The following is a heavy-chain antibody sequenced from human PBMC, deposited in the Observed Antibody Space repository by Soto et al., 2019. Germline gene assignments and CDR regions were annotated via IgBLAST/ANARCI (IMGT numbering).Heavy chain of an antibody. V-gene: IGHV4-31*03. CDR1: GGSISSGGYY. J-gene: IGHJ5*02. CDR3: AREEVAYYDSGSYNWFDP. Sequence: SETLSLTCTVSGGSISSGGYYWSWIRQYPGKGLEWIGYIYYSGSTYYNPSLKSRVTISVDTSKNQFSLKLSYVTAADTAVYYCAREEVAYYDSGSYNWFDPWGQGILVTVSS. CDR2: IYYSGST. D-gene: IGHD3-10*01.